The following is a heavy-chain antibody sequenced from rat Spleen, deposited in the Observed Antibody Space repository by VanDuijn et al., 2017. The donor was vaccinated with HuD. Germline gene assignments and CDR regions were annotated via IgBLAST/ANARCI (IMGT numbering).Heavy chain of an antibody. CDR2: IWGDGST. CDR1: GFSLISNT. CDR3: ARGGNGPKDYYFDY. J-gene: IGHJ2*01. Sequence: QVQLKESGPGLVQPSQTLSLTCTVSGFSLISNTVHWIRQPPGKGLEWMGGIWGDGSTDYNSVLKSRLSINRDTAKSQVFLRMDSLQNEDIATYYCARGGNGPKDYYFDYWGQGVTVTVSS. V-gene: IGHV2-1*01. D-gene: IGHD1-11*01.